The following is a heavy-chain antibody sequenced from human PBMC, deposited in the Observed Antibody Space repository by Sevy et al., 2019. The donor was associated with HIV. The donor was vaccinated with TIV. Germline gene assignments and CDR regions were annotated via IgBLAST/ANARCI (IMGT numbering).Heavy chain of an antibody. D-gene: IGHD6-13*01. CDR3: VRAIAAAGSF. CDR2: IKQDGSVK. CDR1: GLSLNNYW. J-gene: IGHJ4*02. V-gene: IGHV3-7*01. Sequence: GGSLRLSCAASGLSLNNYWMNWVRQAPGKGLEWVANIKQDGSVKYYVDSVKGRFTISRDNARNLLYLQMNSLRVEDTALYYCVRAIAAAGSFWGQGTLVTVSS.